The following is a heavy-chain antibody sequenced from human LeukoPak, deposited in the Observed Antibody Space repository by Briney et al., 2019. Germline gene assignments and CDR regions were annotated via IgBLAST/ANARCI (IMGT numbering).Heavy chain of an antibody. D-gene: IGHD4-23*01. V-gene: IGHV1-18*01. CDR1: GYTFTSYG. J-gene: IGHJ4*02. Sequence: ASVKVSCKASGYTFTSYGISWVRQAPGQGLEWMGWISAYNGNTNYAQKLQGRVTMTTDTSTNTAYMELRSLRSDDTAVYYCARDKSRGYSGNSVLGYWGQGTLVTVSS. CDR2: ISAYNGNT. CDR3: ARDKSRGYSGNSVLGY.